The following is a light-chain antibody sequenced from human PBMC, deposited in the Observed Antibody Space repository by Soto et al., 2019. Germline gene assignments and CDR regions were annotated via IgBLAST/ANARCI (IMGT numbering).Light chain of an antibody. CDR1: NIGSKS. Sequence: SYELTQPPSVSVAPGQTARITCEGNNIGSKSVHWYQQSPGQAPVLVVYGDSDRPSGTPERLSGSDSGNTATLTISGVEAGDEADYYCQVWDSSRDHVVFGGGTKLTVL. V-gene: IGLV3-21*02. J-gene: IGLJ2*01. CDR3: QVWDSSRDHVV. CDR2: GDS.